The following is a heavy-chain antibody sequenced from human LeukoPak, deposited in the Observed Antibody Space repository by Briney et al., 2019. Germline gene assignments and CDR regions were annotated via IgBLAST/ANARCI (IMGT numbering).Heavy chain of an antibody. Sequence: ASVKVSCKASGYTFTSYYMHWVRQAPGQGLEWMGIINPSGGSTSYAQKFQGRVTMTRDTSTSTVYMELSSLRSEDTAVYYCAGERVSITIFGVVTPSYYYGMDVWGQGTTVTVSS. CDR3: AGERVSITIFGVVTPSYYYGMDV. J-gene: IGHJ6*02. D-gene: IGHD3-3*01. CDR1: GYTFTSYY. V-gene: IGHV1-46*01. CDR2: INPSGGST.